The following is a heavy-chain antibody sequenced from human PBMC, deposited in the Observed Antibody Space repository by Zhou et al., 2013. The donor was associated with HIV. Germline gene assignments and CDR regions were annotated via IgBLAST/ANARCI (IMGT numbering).Heavy chain of an antibody. D-gene: IGHD3-10*01. Sequence: QVQLVQSGAEVKKPGASVKVSCKASGYTFSSYDINWVRQAPGQGLEWMGWISVYNGDTNYAQRLQGRVTMTTDTSTNTAYMELRSLRSDDTAVYYCARVRGYYYGIDYWGQGTLVTVSS. CDR3: ARVRGYYYGIDY. CDR2: ISVYNGDT. J-gene: IGHJ4*02. CDR1: GYTFSSYD. V-gene: IGHV1-18*01.